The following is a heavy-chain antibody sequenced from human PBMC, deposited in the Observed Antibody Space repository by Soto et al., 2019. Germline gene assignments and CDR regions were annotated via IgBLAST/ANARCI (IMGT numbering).Heavy chain of an antibody. CDR2: INHSGST. CDR3: ARLAHITMVRGVIRYFDY. J-gene: IGHJ4*02. D-gene: IGHD3-10*01. CDR1: GGSFSGYY. V-gene: IGHV4-34*01. Sequence: PSETLSLTCAVYGGSFSGYYWSWIRQPPGKGLEWIGEINHSGSTNYNPSLKSRVTISVDTSKNQFSLKLSSVTAADTAVYYCARLAHITMVRGVIRYFDYWGQGTLVTVSS.